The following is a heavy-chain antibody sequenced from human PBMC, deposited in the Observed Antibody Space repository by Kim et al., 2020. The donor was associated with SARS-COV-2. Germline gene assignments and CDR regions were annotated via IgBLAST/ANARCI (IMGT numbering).Heavy chain of an antibody. V-gene: IGHV3-9*01. Sequence: GGSLRLSCAASGFTFDDYAMHWVRQAPGKGLEWVSGISWNSGSIGYADSVKGRFTISRDNAKNSLYLQMNSLRAEDTALYYCAKDLRGSRTIWGQGTLVTVSS. CDR2: ISWNSGSI. CDR3: AKDLRGSRTI. J-gene: IGHJ4*02. D-gene: IGHD3-16*01. CDR1: GFTFDDYA.